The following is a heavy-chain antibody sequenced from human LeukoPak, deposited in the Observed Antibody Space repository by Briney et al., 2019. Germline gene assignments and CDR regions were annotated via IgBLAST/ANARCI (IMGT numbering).Heavy chain of an antibody. Sequence: GGSLRLSCAASGFTVSSNYMSWVRQAPGKGLDWVAVIFSGRNTYYADSVKGRFTISTGNSKNTLDLQMNSLRAEDTAVYYCARTVPGYCSGGSCLGYWGQGTLVTVSS. D-gene: IGHD2-15*01. CDR1: GFTVSSNY. CDR2: IFSGRNT. V-gene: IGHV3-66*01. CDR3: ARTVPGYCSGGSCLGY. J-gene: IGHJ4*02.